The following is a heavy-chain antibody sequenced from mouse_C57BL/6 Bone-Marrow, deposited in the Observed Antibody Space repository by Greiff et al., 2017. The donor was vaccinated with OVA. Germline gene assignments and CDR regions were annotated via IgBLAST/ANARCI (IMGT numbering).Heavy chain of an antibody. D-gene: IGHD1-1*01. CDR1: GYTFTSYG. CDR2: IYPRSGNT. J-gene: IGHJ3*01. V-gene: IGHV1-81*01. CDR3: ARRRVYYYGSSYGAWFAY. Sequence: QVQLKESGAELARPGASVKLSCKASGYTFTSYGISWVKQRTGQGLEWIGEIYPRSGNTYYNEKFKGKATLTADKSSSTAYMALRSLTSEDSAVYFCARRRVYYYGSSYGAWFAYWGQGTLVTVSA.